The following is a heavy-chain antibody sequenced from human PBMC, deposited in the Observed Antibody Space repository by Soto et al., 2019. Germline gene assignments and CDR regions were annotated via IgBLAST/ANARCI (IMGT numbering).Heavy chain of an antibody. CDR2: IVVGSGNT. D-gene: IGHD5-12*01. J-gene: IGHJ4*02. Sequence: SVKVSFKASGFTFTSSAVQWLRQARGQRLEWIGWIVVGSGNTNYAQKFQERVTITRDMSTSTAYMELSSLRSEDTAVYYCAAVGDIVATDHFDYWGQGALVTVSS. CDR1: GFTFTSSA. CDR3: AAVGDIVATDHFDY. V-gene: IGHV1-58*01.